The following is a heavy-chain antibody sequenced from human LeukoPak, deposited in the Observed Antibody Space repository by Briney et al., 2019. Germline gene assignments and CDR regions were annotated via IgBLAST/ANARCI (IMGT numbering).Heavy chain of an antibody. Sequence: SQTLSLTCTVSGGSISSGGYYWSWIRQPPGKGLEWIGYIYHSGSTYYNPSLKSRLTLSVDTSKNQFSLKLTSMTAADTAVYYCSRGQQWFDPWGQGTLVTVSS. V-gene: IGHV4-30-2*01. CDR3: SRGQQWFDP. J-gene: IGHJ5*02. CDR1: GGSISSGGYY. CDR2: IYHSGST.